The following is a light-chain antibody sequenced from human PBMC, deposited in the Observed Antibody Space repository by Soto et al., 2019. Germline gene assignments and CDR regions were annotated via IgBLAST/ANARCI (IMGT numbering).Light chain of an antibody. CDR1: QTISSW. CDR3: QHYNSYSEA. CDR2: KAS. Sequence: DIQMTQSPSTLSGSVGDRVTITCRASQTISSWLAWYQQKPGTAPNLLIYKASTLTSGVPSRFSGSASGTESPLTISSLQPDDFATYYCQHYNSYSEAFGQGTKVDIK. J-gene: IGKJ1*01. V-gene: IGKV1-5*03.